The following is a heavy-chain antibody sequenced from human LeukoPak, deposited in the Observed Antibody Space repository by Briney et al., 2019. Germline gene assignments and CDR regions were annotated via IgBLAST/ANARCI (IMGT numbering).Heavy chain of an antibody. D-gene: IGHD6-19*01. CDR3: AAPTGGIVGWLVLDFDY. J-gene: IGHJ4*02. Sequence: QTGGSLRLPCAASGFTFSSYGMHWVRQAPGKGLEWVAFIRYDGSNKYYADSVKGRFTISRDNSENTLYLQMNSLRAEDTAVYYCAAPTGGIVGWLVLDFDYWGQGTLVTVSS. CDR2: IRYDGSNK. V-gene: IGHV3-30*02. CDR1: GFTFSSYG.